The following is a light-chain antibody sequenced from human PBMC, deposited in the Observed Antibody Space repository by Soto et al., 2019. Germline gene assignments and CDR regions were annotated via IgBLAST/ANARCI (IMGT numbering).Light chain of an antibody. Sequence: DIQMTQSRSSVSASVGDRVTITCRASQSSSSWLAWYQQKPGKAPKLLIYDASSLESGVPSRFSGSGSGTEFTLTISSLQPDDFATYYCQQYNSYPWTFGQGTKVDIK. CDR1: QSSSSW. V-gene: IGKV1-5*01. CDR3: QQYNSYPWT. CDR2: DAS. J-gene: IGKJ1*01.